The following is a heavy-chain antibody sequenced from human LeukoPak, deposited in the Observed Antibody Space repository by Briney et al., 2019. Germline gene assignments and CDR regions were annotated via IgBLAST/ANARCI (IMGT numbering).Heavy chain of an antibody. V-gene: IGHV3-7*01. CDR1: GFTFSSFW. J-gene: IGHJ4*02. CDR2: IKQDGSEE. D-gene: IGHD1-26*01. Sequence: GGSLRLSCAASGFTFSSFWMSWVRQAPGKGLEWVANIKQDGSEENFVDSVKGRFTISRDNAKKSLYLQMNSLRAEDTAVYYCARGSSAGASLRHDYWGQGTLVTVSS. CDR3: ARGSSAGASLRHDY.